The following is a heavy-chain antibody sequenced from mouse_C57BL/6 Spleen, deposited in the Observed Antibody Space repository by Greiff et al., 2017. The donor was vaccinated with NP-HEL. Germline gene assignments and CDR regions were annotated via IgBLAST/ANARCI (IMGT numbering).Heavy chain of an antibody. D-gene: IGHD6-1*01. CDR1: GYTFTSYW. J-gene: IGHJ2*01. Sequence: QVQLQQPGAELVMPGASVKLSCKASGYTFTSYWMHWVKQRPGQGLEWIGEIEPSDSYTNYNQKFKGKSTLTVDKSSSTAYMQLSSLTSEDSAVYYCARRASYGYFDYWGQGTTLTVSS. CDR3: ARRASYGYFDY. V-gene: IGHV1-69*01. CDR2: IEPSDSYT.